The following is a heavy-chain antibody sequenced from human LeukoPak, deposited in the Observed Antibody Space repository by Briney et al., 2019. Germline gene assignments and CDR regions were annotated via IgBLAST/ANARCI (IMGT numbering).Heavy chain of an antibody. V-gene: IGHV3-23*01. D-gene: IGHD6-19*01. Sequence: GGSLRLSCAASGFTFSSYAMSWVRQAPGKGLEWVSAISGSGGSTYYADSVKGRFTISRDNSKNTLCLQMNSLRAEDTAVYYCAKVVAVAGTFGAFDIWGQGTMVTVSS. J-gene: IGHJ3*02. CDR1: GFTFSSYA. CDR3: AKVVAVAGTFGAFDI. CDR2: ISGSGGST.